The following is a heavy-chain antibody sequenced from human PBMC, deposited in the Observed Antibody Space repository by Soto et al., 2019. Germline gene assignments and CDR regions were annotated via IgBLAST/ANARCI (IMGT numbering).Heavy chain of an antibody. V-gene: IGHV1-69*01. D-gene: IGHD4-17*01. CDR2: IIPIFGTA. Sequence: QVQLVQSGAEVKKPGSSVKVSCKASGGTFSSYAISWVRQAPGQGLEWMGGIIPIFGTANYAQKFQGRVTSTADESTSTAYMELSSLRSEDTAVYYCARDDYGDFFPRYNWFDPWGQGTLVTVSS. J-gene: IGHJ5*02. CDR1: GGTFSSYA. CDR3: ARDDYGDFFPRYNWFDP.